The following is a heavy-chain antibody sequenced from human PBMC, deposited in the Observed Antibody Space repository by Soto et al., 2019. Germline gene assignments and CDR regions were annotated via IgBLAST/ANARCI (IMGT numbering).Heavy chain of an antibody. CDR2: IKRDESEK. D-gene: IGHD3-10*01. Sequence: PGGSLRLSCATSGFIFNTFWMSWVRQAPGKGLEWVANIKRDESEKYYVDSVKGRFTISRDNAKNSLYLLMNSLRAEDTAVYYCARGSGIDYWGQGTLVTVSS. CDR3: ARGSGIDY. CDR1: GFIFNTFW. J-gene: IGHJ4*02. V-gene: IGHV3-7*01.